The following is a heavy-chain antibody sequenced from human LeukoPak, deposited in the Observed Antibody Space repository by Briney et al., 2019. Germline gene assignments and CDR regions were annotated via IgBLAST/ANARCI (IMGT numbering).Heavy chain of an antibody. CDR1: GGSISSYY. CDR2: IYYSGST. V-gene: IGHV4-59*01. J-gene: IGHJ6*02. D-gene: IGHD1-1*01. CDR3: ARIGLERRDRYYYGMDV. Sequence: SETLSLTCTVSGGSISSYYWSWIRQPPGKGLEWLRYIYYSGSTNYNPSLKSRVTISVDTSKSQFSLKLSSVTAADTAVYYCARIGLERRDRYYYGMDVWGQATTVTVSS.